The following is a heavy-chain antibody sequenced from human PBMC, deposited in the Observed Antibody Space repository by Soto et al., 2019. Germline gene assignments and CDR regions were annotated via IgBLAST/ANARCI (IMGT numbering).Heavy chain of an antibody. CDR3: ASSGYCSGGSCYEYNWFDP. J-gene: IGHJ5*02. Sequence: PSETLSLTWTVSGGSISSSRYYWGWIRQPPGKGLEWIGSIYYSGSTYYNPSLKSRVTISVDTSKNQFSLKLSSVTAADTAMYYCASSGYCSGGSCYEYNWFDPWGQGTLVTVSS. V-gene: IGHV4-39*01. D-gene: IGHD2-15*01. CDR1: GGSISSSRYY. CDR2: IYYSGST.